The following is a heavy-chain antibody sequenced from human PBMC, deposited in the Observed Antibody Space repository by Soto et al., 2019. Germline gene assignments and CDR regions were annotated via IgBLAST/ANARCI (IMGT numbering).Heavy chain of an antibody. CDR2: IIPLFGTA. CDR1: GGTLSRYV. V-gene: IGHV1-69*01. Sequence: QALLVQSGAEVKKPGSSVKVSCKASGGTLSRYVISWVRPAPGQGLAWMGGIIPLFGTASYAEKFQTRVTNTADEPTGTAYQEVRNLRSESTALYYSAGTFFHASSVYHRDSYYGMDVRGQGNKLTV. J-gene: IGHJ6*02. D-gene: IGHD6-19*01. CDR3: AGTFFHASSVYHRDSYYGMDV.